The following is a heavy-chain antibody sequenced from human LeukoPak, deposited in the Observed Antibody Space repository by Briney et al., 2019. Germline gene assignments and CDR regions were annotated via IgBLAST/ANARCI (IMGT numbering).Heavy chain of an antibody. V-gene: IGHV1-2*04. CDR3: ARGWGQQQLDLDY. D-gene: IGHD6-13*01. CDR1: GYTFNTYG. J-gene: IGHJ4*02. CDR2: INPNSGGT. Sequence: ASVKVSCKPYGYTFNTYGITWVRQAPGQGLEWMGWINPNSGGTNSAQKFQGWVTMTRDTSISTAYMDLSRLRSDDTAVYYCARGWGQQQLDLDYWGQGTLVTVSS.